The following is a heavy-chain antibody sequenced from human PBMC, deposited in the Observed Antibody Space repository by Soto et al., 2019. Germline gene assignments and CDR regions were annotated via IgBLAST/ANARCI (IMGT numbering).Heavy chain of an antibody. J-gene: IGHJ3*02. V-gene: IGHV4-34*01. CDR2: INHSGST. D-gene: IGHD5-12*01. CDR1: GGSFSGYY. CDR3: ATQNRLDFRRVEVATIFHDAFDI. Sequence: QVQLQQWGAGLLKPSETLSLTCAVYGGSFSGYYWSWIRQPPGKGLEWIGEINHSGSTNYNPSLKSRVSILLDTSKSQFSLKLSSVTAADTAVYYCATQNRLDFRRVEVATIFHDAFDIWGQGTMVTVSS.